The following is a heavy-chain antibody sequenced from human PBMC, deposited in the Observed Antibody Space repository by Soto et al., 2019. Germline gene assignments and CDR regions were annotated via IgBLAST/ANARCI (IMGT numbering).Heavy chain of an antibody. D-gene: IGHD5-18*01. J-gene: IGHJ4*02. V-gene: IGHV3-33*01. CDR3: ARDGEYSYGYASPSYYFDY. CDR2: IGYDGSNK. Sequence: QVQLVESGGGVVQPGRSLRLSCAASGFTFSSYGMHWVRQAPGKGLEWVAVIGYDGSNKYYADSVKGRFTISRDNSKNTLYLQMNSLRAEDTAVYYCARDGEYSYGYASPSYYFDYWGQGTLVTVSS. CDR1: GFTFSSYG.